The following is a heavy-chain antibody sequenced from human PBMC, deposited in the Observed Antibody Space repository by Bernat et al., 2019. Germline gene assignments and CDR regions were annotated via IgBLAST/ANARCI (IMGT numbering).Heavy chain of an antibody. V-gene: IGHV2-5*02. Sequence: QITLKESGPTLVKPTQTLTLTRTFSGFSLSTSGVGVGWIRQPPGKALEWLALIYWDDDKRYSPSLKSRLTITKDTSKNQVVLTMTNMDPVDTATYYCAHRAGDYDILTGYYTYYFDYWGQGTLVTVSS. CDR2: IYWDDDK. J-gene: IGHJ4*02. CDR1: GFSLSTSGVG. CDR3: AHRAGDYDILTGYYTYYFDY. D-gene: IGHD3-9*01.